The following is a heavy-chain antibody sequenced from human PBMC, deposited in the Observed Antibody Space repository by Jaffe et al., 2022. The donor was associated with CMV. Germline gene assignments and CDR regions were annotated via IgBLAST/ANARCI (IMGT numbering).Heavy chain of an antibody. J-gene: IGHJ3*02. D-gene: IGHD3-22*01. CDR2: IYPGDSDT. V-gene: IGHV5-51*01. CDR3: ARRYDSSGAFDAFDI. CDR1: GYSFTSYW. Sequence: EVQLVQSGAEVKKPGESLKISCKGSGYSFTSYWIGWVRQMPGKGLEWMGIIYPGDSDTRYSPSFQGQVTISADKSISTAYLQWSSLKASDTAMYYCARRYDSSGAFDAFDIWGQGTMVTVSS.